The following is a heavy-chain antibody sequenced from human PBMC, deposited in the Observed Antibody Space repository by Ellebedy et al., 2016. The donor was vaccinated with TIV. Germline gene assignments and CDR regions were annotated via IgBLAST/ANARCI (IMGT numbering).Heavy chain of an antibody. J-gene: IGHJ4*02. V-gene: IGHV5-51*01. CDR1: GYSFRSNW. Sequence: GESLKISCKGSGYSFRSNWIGWVRQMTGKGLEWVGIIYPADSETRYSPSFQGQVTISADKSIGTAYLQWTSLKASDTAIFYCVKVSSSLGAPDYFDSWGQGTLVTVSS. D-gene: IGHD4/OR15-4a*01. CDR2: IYPADSET. CDR3: VKVSSSLGAPDYFDS.